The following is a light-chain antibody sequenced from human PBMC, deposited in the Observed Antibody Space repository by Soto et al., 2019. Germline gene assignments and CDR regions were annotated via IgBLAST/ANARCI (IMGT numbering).Light chain of an antibody. J-gene: IGKJ1*01. CDR1: PGISSY. CDR2: AAS. CDR3: QQRNSYPRT. V-gene: IGKV1-9*01. Sequence: DIPLTPSPSFLSASVGDRVTITCRASPGISSYLAWYQHKPGKATKLLIYAASTLQSGVPSRFSGSGPGTEFTLTISSLQPEDLATYYCQQRNSYPRTFGQGTKVEIK.